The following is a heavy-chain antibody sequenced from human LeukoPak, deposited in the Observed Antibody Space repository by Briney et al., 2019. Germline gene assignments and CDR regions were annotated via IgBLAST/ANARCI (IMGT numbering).Heavy chain of an antibody. Sequence: SETLSLTCAVYGGSFSGYYWSWIRQPPGKGLEWIGYIYYSGSTTYDPSLKSRVTISVDMSKNQFSLKLSSVTAADTAVYYCARRGASGTYSYFDYWGQGTLVTVSS. D-gene: IGHD1-26*01. CDR3: ARRGASGTYSYFDY. CDR1: GGSFSGYY. J-gene: IGHJ4*02. CDR2: IYYSGST. V-gene: IGHV4-59*01.